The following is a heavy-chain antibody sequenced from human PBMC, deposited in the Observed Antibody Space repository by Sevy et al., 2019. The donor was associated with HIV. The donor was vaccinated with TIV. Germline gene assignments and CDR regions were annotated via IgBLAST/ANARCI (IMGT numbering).Heavy chain of an antibody. V-gene: IGHV3-9*01. CDR3: ANDLDSGTLGWYSLDY. CDR2: ISWNSVDI. Sequence: GGSLRLSCAASGFTFNDYAMHWVRQVPGKGLEWVASISWNSVDIDYEDSVKVRFTISRDNAKNSLYLQISSLRRDDTAFYYCANDLDSGTLGWYSLDYWGQGTLVTVSS. CDR1: GFTFNDYA. J-gene: IGHJ4*02. D-gene: IGHD1-1*01.